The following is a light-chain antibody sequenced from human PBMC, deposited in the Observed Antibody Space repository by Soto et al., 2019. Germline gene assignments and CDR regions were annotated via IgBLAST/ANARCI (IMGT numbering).Light chain of an antibody. J-gene: IGKJ1*01. CDR3: QHYVTSLTT. CDR1: QRVTSNY. CDR2: GSS. V-gene: IGKV3-20*01. Sequence: EIVLTQSPGTLSLSPGERATLSCGASQRVTSNYLAWYQQKPGEAPRLLIYGSSTRATGIPDRFTGSGSGTDFTLTISRLEPEDFAVYYCQHYVTSLTTFGQGTKV.